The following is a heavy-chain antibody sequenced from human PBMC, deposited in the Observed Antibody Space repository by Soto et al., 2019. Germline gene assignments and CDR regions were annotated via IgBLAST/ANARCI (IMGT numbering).Heavy chain of an antibody. CDR1: GFNFSGSA. V-gene: IGHV3-64D*06. CDR3: LRDVFGVVIFDS. J-gene: IGHJ4*02. D-gene: IGHD3-3*01. CDR2: ISTSGRDT. Sequence: PGGSLRLSCSASGFNFSGSAMHWVRQAPGKGPEYVSAISTSGRDTYYADSVKGRFTISRDNSKNTVHLQMSSLRTEDTAIYYCLRDVFGVVIFDSWGQGTPVTVSS.